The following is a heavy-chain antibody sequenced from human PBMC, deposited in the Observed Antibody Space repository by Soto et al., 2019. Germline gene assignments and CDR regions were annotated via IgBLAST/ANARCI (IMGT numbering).Heavy chain of an antibody. CDR2: IGAAGDT. V-gene: IGHV3-13*01. D-gene: IGHD6-13*01. CDR1: GFTFSSYD. J-gene: IGHJ4*02. Sequence: EVQLVESGGGLVQPGGSLRLSCAASGFTFSSYDMHWVRQVTGKGLEWVSAIGAAGDTYYPDSVKGRFTISRENAKNSLYLQMNSLRAEEKAVYYCASCGWGSSWYEGGSRIDYWGQGTLVTVSS. CDR3: ASCGWGSSWYEGGSRIDY.